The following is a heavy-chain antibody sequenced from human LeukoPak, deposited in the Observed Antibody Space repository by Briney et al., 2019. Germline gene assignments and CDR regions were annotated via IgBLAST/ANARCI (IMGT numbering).Heavy chain of an antibody. Sequence: PGGSLRLSCAASGFTFSDYYMSWIRQAPGKGLEWVSYISSSGSTRYYADSVKGRFTISRDNAKNSLYLQMNSLRAEDTAVYYCARDYTARSTSYYYCGMDVWGQGTTVTVSS. CDR1: GFTFSDYY. CDR2: ISSSGSTR. J-gene: IGHJ6*02. V-gene: IGHV3-11*01. D-gene: IGHD2-2*01. CDR3: ARDYTARSTSYYYCGMDV.